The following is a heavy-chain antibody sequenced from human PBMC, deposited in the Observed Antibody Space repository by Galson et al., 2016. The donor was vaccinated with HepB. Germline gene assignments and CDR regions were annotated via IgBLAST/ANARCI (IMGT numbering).Heavy chain of an antibody. Sequence: SVKVSCKASGYTFTDYYIHWVRQAPGQGLEWMGWINPNSDVTNYAQKFKGRVTMTRDTSISTAYMELSRLRSDDTAVYYCARIKTRRRLAAAVYWGQGTLVPVSS. D-gene: IGHD6-13*01. V-gene: IGHV1-2*02. CDR1: GYTFTDYY. CDR3: ARIKTRRRLAAAVY. J-gene: IGHJ4*02. CDR2: INPNSDVT.